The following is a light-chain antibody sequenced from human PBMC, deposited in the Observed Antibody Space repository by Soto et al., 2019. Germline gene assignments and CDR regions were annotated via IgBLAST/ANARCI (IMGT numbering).Light chain of an antibody. J-gene: IGLJ1*01. CDR3: CSYASTGTYV. CDR1: SRRVGNYDL. CDR2: EGT. V-gene: IGLV2-23*01. Sequence: QSVLTQPASLSGSPGQSIAISCTGTSRRVGNYDLVSWYQQHSGKAPKLMIYEGTKRPSGVSDRFSGSKSGNTASLTISGLQAEDEADYYCCSYASTGTYVFGTGTKVTVL.